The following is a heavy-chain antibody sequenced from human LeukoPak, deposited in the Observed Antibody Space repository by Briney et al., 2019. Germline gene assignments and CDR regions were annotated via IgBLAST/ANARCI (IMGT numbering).Heavy chain of an antibody. J-gene: IGHJ3*01. CDR1: GFTLNNFD. Sequence: PGGFLRLSCAASGFTLNNFDMHWVRQGTGKGLEWVSTIGTGDDTYYPDSVKGRFTVSRENAKNSLYLQMNSLRAEDTAVYYCARGLQGGYIHGRAFNVWGQGTTVTVSS. V-gene: IGHV3-13*01. CDR2: IGTGDDT. CDR3: ARGLQGGYIHGRAFNV. D-gene: IGHD5-18*01.